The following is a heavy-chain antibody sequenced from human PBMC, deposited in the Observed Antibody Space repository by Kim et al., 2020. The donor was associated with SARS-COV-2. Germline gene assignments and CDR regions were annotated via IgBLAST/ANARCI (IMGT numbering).Heavy chain of an antibody. V-gene: IGHV3-48*03. CDR3: ARVRYYYGSGRLQRAVFDI. D-gene: IGHD3-10*01. Sequence: KGRFTIARDNAKNSLFLQMNSLRAEDTAVFYCARVRYYYGSGRLQRAVFDIWGQGTMVTVSS. J-gene: IGHJ3*02.